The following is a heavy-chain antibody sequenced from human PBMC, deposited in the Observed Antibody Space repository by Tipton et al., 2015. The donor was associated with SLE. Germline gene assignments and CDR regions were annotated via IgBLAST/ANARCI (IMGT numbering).Heavy chain of an antibody. D-gene: IGHD4-17*01. V-gene: IGHV3-30*04. J-gene: IGHJ6*02. CDR1: GFTFNSYA. CDR2: IRYDGSQK. CDR3: ATSTVTTDPAYYYGMDV. Sequence: RSLRLSCAASGFTFNSYAVHWVRQAPGKGLEWVALIRYDGSQKFYADSVKGRFTISRDNSKNMLFLQLSSLRAADTAVYYCATSTVTTDPAYYYGMDVWGQGTTVTVSS.